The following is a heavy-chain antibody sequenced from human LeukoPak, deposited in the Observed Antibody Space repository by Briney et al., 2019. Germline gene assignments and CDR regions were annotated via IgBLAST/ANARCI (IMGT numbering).Heavy chain of an antibody. CDR2: IYYSGST. D-gene: IGHD5-24*01. V-gene: IGHV4-39*01. CDR1: GGSISSRSYY. J-gene: IGHJ4*02. CDR3: ARHRSKWLQSSFDY. Sequence: SETLSLTCTVSGGSISSRSYYWGWIRQPPGKGLEWIGSIYYSGSTYYNPSLKSRVTISVDTSKNQFSLKLNSVTAADTAVYYCARHRSKWLQSSFDYWGQGTLVTVSS.